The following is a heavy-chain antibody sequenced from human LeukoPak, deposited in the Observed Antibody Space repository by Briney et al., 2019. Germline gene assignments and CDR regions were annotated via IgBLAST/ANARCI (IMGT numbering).Heavy chain of an antibody. V-gene: IGHV4-34*01. J-gene: IGHJ4*02. CDR3: DRIVVVPAAIRPFDY. CDR2: INHSGST. CDR1: GGSFSGYY. Sequence: SETLSLTRAVYGGSFSGYYWSWIRQPPGKGLEWIGEINHSGSTNYNPSLKSRVTISVDTSKNQFSLKLSSVTAADTAVYYCDRIVVVPAAIRPFDYWGQGTLVTVSS. D-gene: IGHD2-2*02.